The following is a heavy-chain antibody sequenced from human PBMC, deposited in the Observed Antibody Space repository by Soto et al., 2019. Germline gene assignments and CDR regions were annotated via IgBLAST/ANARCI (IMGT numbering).Heavy chain of an antibody. CDR3: ARDTSRRITMVRGATYGMDV. D-gene: IGHD3-10*01. CDR1: GGTFSSYA. Sequence: GASVKVSCKASGGTFSSYAISWVRQAPGQGLEWMGGIIPIFGTANYAQKFQGRVTITADESTSTAYMELSSLRSEDTAVYYCARDTSRRITMVRGATYGMDVWGQGTTVTVSS. CDR2: IIPIFGTA. V-gene: IGHV1-69*13. J-gene: IGHJ6*02.